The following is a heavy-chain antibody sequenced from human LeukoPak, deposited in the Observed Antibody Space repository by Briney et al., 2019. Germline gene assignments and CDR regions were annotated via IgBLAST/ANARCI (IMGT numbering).Heavy chain of an antibody. D-gene: IGHD1-26*01. CDR3: ARARWELLYNFDY. V-gene: IGHV3-23*01. CDR1: GFSFSSYA. CDR2: ISGSGGST. J-gene: IGHJ4*02. Sequence: GGSLRLSCAASGFSFSSYAMSWVRQAPGEGLEWVSAISGSGGSTYYADSVKGRFTISRDNSKSSLYLQMNGLRAEDTALYYCARARWELLYNFDYWGQGTLVTVSS.